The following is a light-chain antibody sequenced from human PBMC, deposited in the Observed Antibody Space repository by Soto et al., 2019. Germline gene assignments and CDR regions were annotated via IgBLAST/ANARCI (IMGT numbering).Light chain of an antibody. CDR2: DAS. V-gene: IGKV3-11*01. CDR1: LSVSRY. Sequence: EIVLTQSPATLSLSPGEGATLSCRASLSVSRYLAWYQQKPGQAPRLLIYDASSRAIGTPARFIGSGSGTDFSLTISSLEPEDSAVYYCQQRSNWPPGYTFGQGTKLEIK. CDR3: QQRSNWPPGYT. J-gene: IGKJ2*01.